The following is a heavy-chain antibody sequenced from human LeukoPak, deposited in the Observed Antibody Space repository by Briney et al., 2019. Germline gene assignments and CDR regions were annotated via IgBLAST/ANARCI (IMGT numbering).Heavy chain of an antibody. CDR1: GYTFTSYG. J-gene: IGHJ5*02. Sequence: GASVKVSCKASGYTFTSYGISWVRQAPGQGLEWMGWISAYNGNTNYAQKLQGRVTMTTDTSTSTAYMELRSLRSDDTAVYYCASDPRHQVLRYFDWSTAWFDPWGQGTLVTVSS. V-gene: IGHV1-18*01. CDR2: ISAYNGNT. CDR3: ASDPRHQVLRYFDWSTAWFDP. D-gene: IGHD3-9*01.